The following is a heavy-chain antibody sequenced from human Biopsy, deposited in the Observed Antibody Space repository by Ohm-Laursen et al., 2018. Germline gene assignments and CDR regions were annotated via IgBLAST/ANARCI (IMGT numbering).Heavy chain of an antibody. CDR1: GDSINSSY. J-gene: IGHJ4*02. D-gene: IGHD2-15*01. CDR2: ISNSGNT. CDR3: ARRGSGGRSFDY. V-gene: IGHV4-59*08. Sequence: TLSLTCTVSGDSINSSYWSWIRQAPGKGLEWIGFISNSGNTNYNLSLKSRVTISADTSKNQFSLKLGSVTVADTAVFYCARRGSGGRSFDYWGQGSLVTVSS.